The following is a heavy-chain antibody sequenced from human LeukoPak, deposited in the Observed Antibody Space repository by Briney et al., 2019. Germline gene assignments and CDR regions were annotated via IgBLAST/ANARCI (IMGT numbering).Heavy chain of an antibody. CDR2: ISSSGSTI. CDR3: AWVRYSSSWINY. J-gene: IGHJ4*02. D-gene: IGHD6-13*01. CDR1: GFTFSDYY. V-gene: IGHV3-11*01. Sequence: GGSLRLFCAASGFTFSDYYMSWIRQAPGKGLEWVSYISSSGSTIYYADSVKGRFTISRDNAKNSLYLQMNSLRAEDTAVYYCAWVRYSSSWINYWGQGTLVTVSS.